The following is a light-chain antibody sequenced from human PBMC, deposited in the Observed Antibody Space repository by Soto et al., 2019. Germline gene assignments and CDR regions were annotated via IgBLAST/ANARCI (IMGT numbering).Light chain of an antibody. CDR2: KAS. V-gene: IGKV1-5*03. Sequence: DIQMTQSPSTLSASVGDRVTITCRASQSVGSWLAWYQQKPGKDPKLLIYKASSLECGGPSRFSGSGSGTEFFLTIISLQPDDVAEYHCQQYGSSSPWTFGQGTKVEIK. CDR3: QQYGSSSPWT. CDR1: QSVGSW. J-gene: IGKJ1*01.